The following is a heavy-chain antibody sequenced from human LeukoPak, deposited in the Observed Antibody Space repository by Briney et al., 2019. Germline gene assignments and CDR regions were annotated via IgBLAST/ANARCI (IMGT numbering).Heavy chain of an antibody. CDR1: GFTFDDYG. CDR3: AKSIIRFLEWLLYDY. Sequence: GGSLRLSCAASGFTFDDYGMSWVRQAPGKGLEWVSAISSGSSYIYYADSVKGRFTISRDNSKNTLYLQMNSLRAEDTAVYYCAKSIIRFLEWLLYDYWGQGTLVTVSS. V-gene: IGHV3-23*01. CDR2: ISSGSSYI. J-gene: IGHJ4*02. D-gene: IGHD3-3*01.